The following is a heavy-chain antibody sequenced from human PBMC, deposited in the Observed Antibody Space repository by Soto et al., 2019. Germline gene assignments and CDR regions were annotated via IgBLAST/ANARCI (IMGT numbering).Heavy chain of an antibody. V-gene: IGHV1-46*01. CDR2: IYPGGVNI. J-gene: IGHJ6*02. Sequence: ASVKVSCKAIGYSFTSPYMHWVRQAPGQGLEWMGTIYPGGVNIAYAQKFKGRVTMTKDTSISTAYMELSRLRSDDTAVYYCARACVVVVSATPLDGIDVCGQGTRVAV. CDR3: ARACVVVVSATPLDGIDV. CDR1: GYSFTSPY. D-gene: IGHD2-15*01.